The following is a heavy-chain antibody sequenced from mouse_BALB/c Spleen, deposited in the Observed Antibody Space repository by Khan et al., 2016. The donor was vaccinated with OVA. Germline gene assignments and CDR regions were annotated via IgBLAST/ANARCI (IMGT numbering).Heavy chain of an antibody. CDR2: INPSSGYT. Sequence: VQLQQSGAELARPGASVKMSCKASGYTFTSYTIHWIKQRPGQGLEWIGYINPSSGYTNYNQKFKDKATLTADKSSTTAYMQLSSLTSDYSAVYYFARDGAYYRNDGWFAYWGQGTLVTVSA. D-gene: IGHD2-14*01. V-gene: IGHV1-4*01. CDR1: GYTFTSYT. J-gene: IGHJ3*01. CDR3: ARDGAYYRNDGWFAY.